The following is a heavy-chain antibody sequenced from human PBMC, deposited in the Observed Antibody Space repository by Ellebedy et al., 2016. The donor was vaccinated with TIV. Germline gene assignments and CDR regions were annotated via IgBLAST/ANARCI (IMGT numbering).Heavy chain of an antibody. CDR1: GGSFSGYY. CDR3: ARGLRGLPPHYYYGMDV. D-gene: IGHD4-11*01. J-gene: IGHJ6*02. Sequence: MPSETLSLTCAVYGGSFSGYYWSWIRQPPGKGLEWIGEINHSGSTNYNPSLKSRVTISVDTSKNQFSLKLSSVTAADTAVYYCARGLRGLPPHYYYGMDVWGQGTTVTVSS. CDR2: INHSGST. V-gene: IGHV4-34*01.